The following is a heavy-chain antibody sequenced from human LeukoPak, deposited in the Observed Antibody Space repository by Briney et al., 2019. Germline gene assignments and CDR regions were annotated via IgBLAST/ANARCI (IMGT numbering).Heavy chain of an antibody. J-gene: IGHJ4*02. CDR3: ARGGLEVPDY. D-gene: IGHD3-3*01. V-gene: IGHV4-34*11. CDR1: GGSFSGYY. Sequence: PSETLSLTCAVYGGSFSGYYWSWIRQPPGKGLEWIGYIYYSGSTKYRVINYSAITKNNPSLESRVTISGDTSKNQFSLILSSVTAADTAVYYCARGGLEVPDYWGQGILVTVSS. CDR2: IYYSG.